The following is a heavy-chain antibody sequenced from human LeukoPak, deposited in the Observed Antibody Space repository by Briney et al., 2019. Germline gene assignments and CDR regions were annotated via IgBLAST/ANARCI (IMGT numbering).Heavy chain of an antibody. V-gene: IGHV3-74*01. CDR2: INSDGSTT. CDR1: GLTFRTYW. D-gene: IGHD3-9*01. CDR3: AKVPRQHDNWFDP. J-gene: IGHJ5*02. Sequence: GGSLRLSCAASGLTFRTYWMRWVRQAPGKGLVWVSRINSDGSTTNYADSVKGRFTISRDNSKNTLYLQMNSLRAEDTAIYYCAKVPRQHDNWFDPWGQGTLVTVSS.